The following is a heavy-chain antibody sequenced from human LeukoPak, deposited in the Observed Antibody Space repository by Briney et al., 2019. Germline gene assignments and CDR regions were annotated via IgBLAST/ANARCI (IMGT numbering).Heavy chain of an antibody. Sequence: GESLRLSCAASGFIVSSNHMNWVRQAPGKGLEWVSVIYNDGTTYYADSVKGRFTISRDNSKNTLYVQMNSLRAEDTAVYYCARDSSGGGIDYWGQGTLVTVSS. CDR2: IYNDGTT. V-gene: IGHV3-53*01. CDR1: GFIVSSNH. D-gene: IGHD6-19*01. CDR3: ARDSSGGGIDY. J-gene: IGHJ4*02.